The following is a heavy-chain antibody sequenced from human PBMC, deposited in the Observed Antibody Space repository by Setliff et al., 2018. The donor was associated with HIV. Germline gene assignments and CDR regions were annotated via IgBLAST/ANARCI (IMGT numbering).Heavy chain of an antibody. Sequence: ASVKVSCKASGYSFTGYYIHWVRQAPGQGLEWMGWINPNSGATNYAQKFEDKVTMTRDTSLSTGYMNLSRLRSGDTAVYYCARGGEIALAAHRRWLDSWGQGTLVTVSS. J-gene: IGHJ5*01. D-gene: IGHD6-19*01. CDR1: GYSFTGYY. CDR3: ARGGEIALAAHRRWLDS. V-gene: IGHV1-2*02. CDR2: INPNSGAT.